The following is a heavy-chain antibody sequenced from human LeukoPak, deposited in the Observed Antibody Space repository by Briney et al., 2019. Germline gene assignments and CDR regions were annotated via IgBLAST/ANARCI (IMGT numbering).Heavy chain of an antibody. D-gene: IGHD3-22*01. V-gene: IGHV3-7*01. CDR2: IKQDGSEK. CDR1: GFTFSSYW. CDR3: ARDHYYDSSGYDD. J-gene: IGHJ4*02. Sequence: GGSLRLSCAASGFTFSSYWMSWVRQAPGKGLEWVANIKQDGSEKYYVDSVKGRFTISRDNAKNSLYLQMNSLRAEDTAVYYCARDHYYDSSGYDDWGQGTLVTVSS.